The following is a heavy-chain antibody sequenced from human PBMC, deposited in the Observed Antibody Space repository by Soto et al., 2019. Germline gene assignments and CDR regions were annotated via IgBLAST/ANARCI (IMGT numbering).Heavy chain of an antibody. CDR2: ISWNSGSI. D-gene: IGHD3-3*01. J-gene: IGHJ6*03. Sequence: GGSLRLSCAASGFTFDNYAMHWVRQAPGKGLEWVSGISWNSGSIGYADSVKGRFTISRDNAKNSLYLQMNSLRAEDTALYYCAKSFGVAATRYYYYMDVWGQGTTVTVSS. V-gene: IGHV3-9*01. CDR3: AKSFGVAATRYYYYMDV. CDR1: GFTFDNYA.